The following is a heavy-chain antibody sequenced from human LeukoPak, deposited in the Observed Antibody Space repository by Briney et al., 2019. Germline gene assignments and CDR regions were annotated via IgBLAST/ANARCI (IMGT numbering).Heavy chain of an antibody. J-gene: IGHJ4*02. V-gene: IGHV4-59*08. CDR3: ARQGGYSGYVDY. CDR1: GGSISSYY. Sequence: SETLSLTCTVSGGSISSYYWSWIRQPPGKGLEWIGYIYYSGSTNYNPSLKSRVTISVDTSKNQFSLKLRSVTAADTAVYYCARQGGYSGYVDYWGQGTLVTVSS. D-gene: IGHD5-12*01. CDR2: IYYSGST.